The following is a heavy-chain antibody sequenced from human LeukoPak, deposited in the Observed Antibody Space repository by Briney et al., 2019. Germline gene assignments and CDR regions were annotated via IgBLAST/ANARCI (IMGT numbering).Heavy chain of an antibody. D-gene: IGHD2-21*02. CDR2: ISLSGDST. CDR3: ARRLLTGGVTDFFDF. Sequence: PGGSLRLSCAASGFTFSSHSMSWVRQPPGEGLEWVAAISLSGDSTTYRDSVKGQFTISRDNSRNRLYLQMNTLTVEDTAIYYSARRLLTGGVTDFFDFWGQGALVTVSS. V-gene: IGHV3-23*01. J-gene: IGHJ4*02. CDR1: GFTFSSHS.